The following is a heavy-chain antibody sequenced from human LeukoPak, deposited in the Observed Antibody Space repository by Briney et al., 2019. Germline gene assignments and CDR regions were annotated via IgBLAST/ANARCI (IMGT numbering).Heavy chain of an antibody. CDR2: ISSSGSTI. V-gene: IGHV3-11*01. Sequence: GGSLRLSCAASGFTFSDYYMSWIRQAPGKGLEWVSYISSSGSTIYYADSVKGRFTISRDNAKNSLYLQMNSLRAEDTAVYYCARFLSTYSSSWFDPWGQGTLVTVSS. CDR1: GFTFSDYY. CDR3: ARFLSTYSSSWFDP. D-gene: IGHD6-13*01. J-gene: IGHJ5*02.